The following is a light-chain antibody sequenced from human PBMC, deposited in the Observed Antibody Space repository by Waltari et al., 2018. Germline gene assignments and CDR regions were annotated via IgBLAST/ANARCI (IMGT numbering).Light chain of an antibody. Sequence: DIQMTQSPSSLSSSVGDRGTITCRASQGINNHLAWYQQKPGKVPTLLIYSASTLQSGVPSRFSGSGSGTDFTLTISSLHPEDVATYYCQKYNSAPRTFGPGTKVEIK. V-gene: IGKV1-27*01. J-gene: IGKJ1*01. CDR1: QGINNH. CDR2: SAS. CDR3: QKYNSAPRT.